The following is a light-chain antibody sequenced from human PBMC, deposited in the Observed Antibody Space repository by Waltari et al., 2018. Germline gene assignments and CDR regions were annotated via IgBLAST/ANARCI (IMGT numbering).Light chain of an antibody. CDR2: AAS. CDR1: QGISSW. V-gene: IGKV1D-16*02. J-gene: IGKJ1*01. Sequence: DTQVTQSPSSLSASVGNKVTITCQARQGISSWLAWYQQKPGKAPKPRIYAASRLQRGVPSRFSGSGSGTDYTLTISSLQAEDFATLYCQQYDDLPWTFGQGTKVEIK. CDR3: QQYDDLPWT.